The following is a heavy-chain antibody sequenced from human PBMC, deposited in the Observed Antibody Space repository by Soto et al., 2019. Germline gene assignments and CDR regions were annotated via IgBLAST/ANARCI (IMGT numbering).Heavy chain of an antibody. CDR2: IIPIFGTA. J-gene: IGHJ6*02. CDR1: GGTFSSYA. D-gene: IGHD2-2*01. CDR3: AGCIGVVPGAMPDRYHYGMDV. V-gene: IGHV1-69*01. Sequence: QVQLVQSGAEVKKPGSSVKVSCKASGGTFSSYAISWVRQAPGQGLEWMGGIIPIFGTANYAQKFQGRVTITADETTSTAYKELSSMRSEDTAVYYWAGCIGVVPGAMPDRYHYGMDVWGQGTTVTVSS.